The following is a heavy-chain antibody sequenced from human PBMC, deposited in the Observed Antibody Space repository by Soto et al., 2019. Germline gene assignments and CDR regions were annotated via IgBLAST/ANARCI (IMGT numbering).Heavy chain of an antibody. CDR2: ISYDGSNK. Sequence: QVQLVESGGGVVQPGRSLRLSCAASGFTFSSYGMHWVRQAPGKGLEWVAVISYDGSNKYYADSVKGRFTISRDNSKNTLYLQMNSLRAEDTAVHYCAKGAYCGGDCYGGAFDIWGQGTMVTVSS. D-gene: IGHD2-21*02. J-gene: IGHJ3*02. V-gene: IGHV3-30*18. CDR1: GFTFSSYG. CDR3: AKGAYCGGDCYGGAFDI.